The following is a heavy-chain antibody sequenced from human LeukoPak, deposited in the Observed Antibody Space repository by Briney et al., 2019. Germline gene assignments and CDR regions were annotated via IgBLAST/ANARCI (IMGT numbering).Heavy chain of an antibody. J-gene: IGHJ6*02. Sequence: SQTLSLTCAISGDGVSSNSAAWNWIRQSPSRGLEWLGRTYYRSKWYNDYAVSVKSRITINPDTSKNQFSLQLNSVTPEDTAVYYCATTTMIVVGGYYYYYGMDVWGQGTTVTVSS. V-gene: IGHV6-1*01. CDR3: ATTTMIVVGGYYYYYGMDV. CDR2: TYYRSKWYN. D-gene: IGHD3-22*01. CDR1: GDGVSSNSAA.